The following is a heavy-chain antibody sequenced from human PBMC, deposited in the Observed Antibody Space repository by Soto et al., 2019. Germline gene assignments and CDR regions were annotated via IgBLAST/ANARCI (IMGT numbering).Heavy chain of an antibody. CDR1: GYTFTSYG. D-gene: IGHD2-21*02. CDR2: ISGYNGKT. J-gene: IGHJ6*02. V-gene: IGHV1-18*01. CDR3: AREGDVPYYYCGMDV. Sequence: QVQLVQSGGEVKKPGASVKVSCKASGYTFTSYGISWVRQAPGQGLEWMGWISGYNGKTNYAQKVQDRVTMTTDTSTSTVYMDLRSLRSADTAVYYCAREGDVPYYYCGMDVWGHGTTVTVSS.